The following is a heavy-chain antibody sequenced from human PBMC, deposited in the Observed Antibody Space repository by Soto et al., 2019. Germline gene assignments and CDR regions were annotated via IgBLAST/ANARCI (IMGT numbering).Heavy chain of an antibody. V-gene: IGHV3-53*01. Sequence: EVQLVESGGGLIQPGGSLRLSCEASGFTFRSNDMNWVRQAPGKGLEWVSLIWTSGSTAYADSVKGRFTISRDNSKSALYLHMSSLRAEYTAVYYSATRPLLRGAPWGQGTMVTVSS. CDR1: GFTFRSND. J-gene: IGHJ3*01. CDR3: ATRPLLRGAP. CDR2: IWTSGST. D-gene: IGHD3-16*01.